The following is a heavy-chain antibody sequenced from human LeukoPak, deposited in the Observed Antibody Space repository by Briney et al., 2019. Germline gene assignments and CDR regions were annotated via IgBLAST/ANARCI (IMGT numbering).Heavy chain of an antibody. CDR2: IGRNNGNT. J-gene: IGHJ4*02. Sequence: GASVKVSCKASGYTFTIYGITWVRQAPGQGLEWMGWIGRNNGNTKFAQKLQGRVTMTTDTSTTTAYMELRSLRSDDTAVYFCARDRGDYYLYYWGQGTLVSVSS. CDR3: ARDRGDYYLYY. CDR1: GYTFTIYG. V-gene: IGHV1-18*01. D-gene: IGHD6-25*01.